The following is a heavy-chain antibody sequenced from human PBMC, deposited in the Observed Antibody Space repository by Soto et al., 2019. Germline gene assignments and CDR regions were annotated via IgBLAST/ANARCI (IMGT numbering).Heavy chain of an antibody. J-gene: IGHJ6*02. Sequence: QVQVVQSGAEVKKPGASVKISCKTSGYSFTDDYLHWVRQAPGQGLEWVGWINPHSGSTNFAQTFLGRVSMTRDTSISTAYMELFSLTSGDTAIYYCARAVYCGDDCYSYGMDVWGQGTTVTVSS. CDR3: ARAVYCGDDCYSYGMDV. V-gene: IGHV1-2*02. CDR2: INPHSGST. CDR1: GYSFTDDY. D-gene: IGHD2-21*02.